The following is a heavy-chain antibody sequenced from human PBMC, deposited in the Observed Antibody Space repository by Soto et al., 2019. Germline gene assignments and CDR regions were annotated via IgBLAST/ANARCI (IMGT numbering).Heavy chain of an antibody. CDR1: GGSFSGYY. Sequence: QVQLQQWGAGLLKPSETLSLTCAVYGGSFSGYYWSWIRQPPGKGLEWIGEINHSGSTNYNPSLKSRVTLSVDTSKNQFSLKLSSVTAADTAVYYCARGYSSTWYLNDYWGQGILVTVSS. J-gene: IGHJ4*02. CDR3: ARGYSSTWYLNDY. CDR2: INHSGST. D-gene: IGHD6-13*01. V-gene: IGHV4-34*01.